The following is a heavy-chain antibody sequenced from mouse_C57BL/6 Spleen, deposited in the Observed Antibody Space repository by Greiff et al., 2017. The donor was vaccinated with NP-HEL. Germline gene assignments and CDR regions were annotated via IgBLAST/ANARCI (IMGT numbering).Heavy chain of an antibody. D-gene: IGHD1-1*02. CDR3: ARSLYGGGFAY. Sequence: QVQLQQPGAELVMPGASVKLSCKASGYTFTSYWMHWVKQRPGQGLEWIGEIDPSDSYTNYNQKFKGKSTLTVDKSSSTACMQLSSLTSEDSAVYSCARSLYGGGFAYWGQGTLVTVSA. J-gene: IGHJ3*01. CDR1: GYTFTSYW. CDR2: IDPSDSYT. V-gene: IGHV1-69*01.